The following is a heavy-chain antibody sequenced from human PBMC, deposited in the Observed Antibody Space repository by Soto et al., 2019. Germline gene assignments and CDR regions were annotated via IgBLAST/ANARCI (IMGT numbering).Heavy chain of an antibody. Sequence: PSETLSLPCTVSGGSMSSGGYYWSWIRKHPGKGLEWIGYIYYSGSTYYNPSLKSRVTISVDTSKNQFSLKLSSVTAADTAVYYCERSCGGDCYSTAFDIWGQGTMVTVSS. CDR1: GGSMSSGGYY. CDR3: ERSCGGDCYSTAFDI. V-gene: IGHV4-31*03. D-gene: IGHD2-21*02. J-gene: IGHJ3*02. CDR2: IYYSGST.